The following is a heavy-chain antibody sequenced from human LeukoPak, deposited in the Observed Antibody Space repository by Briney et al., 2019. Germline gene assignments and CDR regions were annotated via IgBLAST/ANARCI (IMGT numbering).Heavy chain of an antibody. D-gene: IGHD2-15*01. CDR2: ISYDGSNK. Sequence: GGSLRLSCAASGFTFSSYGMHWVRQAPGKGLEWVAVISYDGSNKYYADSVKGRFTISRDNSKNTLYLQMNCLRAEDTAVYYCAKGGGGLTGDAFDIWGQGTMVTVSS. V-gene: IGHV3-30*18. J-gene: IGHJ3*02. CDR1: GFTFSSYG. CDR3: AKGGGGLTGDAFDI.